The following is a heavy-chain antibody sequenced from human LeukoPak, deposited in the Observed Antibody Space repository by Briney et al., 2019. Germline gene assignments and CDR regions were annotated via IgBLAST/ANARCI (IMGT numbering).Heavy chain of an antibody. CDR3: AKGPPLDDILTGYSYYFDY. D-gene: IGHD3-9*01. CDR1: GFTFSSYS. J-gene: IGHJ4*02. Sequence: GGSLRLSCAASGFTFSSYSMNWVRQAPGKGLEWVSYISSSSSTIYYADSVKGRFTISRDNAKNSLYLQMNSLRAEDTALYYCAKGPPLDDILTGYSYYFDYWGQGTLVTVPS. CDR2: ISSSSSTI. V-gene: IGHV3-48*04.